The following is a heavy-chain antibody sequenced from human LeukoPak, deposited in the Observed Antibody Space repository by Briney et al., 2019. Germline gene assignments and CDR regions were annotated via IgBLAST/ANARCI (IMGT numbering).Heavy chain of an antibody. CDR3: VSRTSSGWYDF. Sequence: GGSLRLSCSASGFNLKTYSMHWVRQAKGNGLEYVSAINDNGGSTYYGDSVKGRFTISRDNSKNTLYLQMSSLRGDDTAIYYCVSRTSSGWYDFWGQGTLVIVSS. V-gene: IGHV3-64D*09. J-gene: IGHJ5*01. CDR2: INDNGGST. CDR1: GFNLKTYS. D-gene: IGHD6-19*01.